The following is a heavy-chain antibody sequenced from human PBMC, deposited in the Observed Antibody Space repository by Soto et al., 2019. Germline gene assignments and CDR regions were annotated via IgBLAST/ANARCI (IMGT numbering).Heavy chain of an antibody. J-gene: IGHJ1*01. CDR2: IKQDGSEK. CDR3: ASKSVDTAMVTYFQH. V-gene: IGHV3-7*01. Sequence: GGSLRLSCAASGFTFSSYWMSWVRQAPGKGLEWVANIKQDGSEKYYVDSVKGRFTISRDNAKNSLYLQMNSLRAEDTAVYYCASKSVDTAMVTYFQHWGQGTLVTVSP. D-gene: IGHD5-18*01. CDR1: GFTFSSYW.